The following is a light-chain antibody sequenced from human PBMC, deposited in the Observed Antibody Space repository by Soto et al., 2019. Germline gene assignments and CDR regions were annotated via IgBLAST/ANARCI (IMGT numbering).Light chain of an antibody. Sequence: QSALTQPPSASGSPGQSVTISCTGISSDVGAYDYVSWYQQHPGKAPKLMIYEINKRPSGVPDRFSGSKSGNTASLTVSGLQAEDEADYYCSSFAGSNNFPYVFGTGTKVT. CDR2: EIN. CDR1: SSDVGAYDY. J-gene: IGLJ1*01. V-gene: IGLV2-8*01. CDR3: SSFAGSNNFPYV.